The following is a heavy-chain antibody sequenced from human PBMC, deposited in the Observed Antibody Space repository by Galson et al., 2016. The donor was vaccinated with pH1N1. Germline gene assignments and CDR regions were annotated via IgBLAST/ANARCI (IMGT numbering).Heavy chain of an antibody. J-gene: IGHJ3*02. V-gene: IGHV1-69*10. Sequence: SVKVSCKASGGTFISHVISWVRQAPGQGLEWMGGIIPIMDMANYAQKFQGRVTITVDKSTRTAYMDLSSLRSEDTAVYFCATVSGDCSGGRCYYAFDIWGQGTMVT. CDR2: IIPIMDMA. D-gene: IGHD2-15*01. CDR1: GGTFISHV. CDR3: ATVSGDCSGGRCYYAFDI.